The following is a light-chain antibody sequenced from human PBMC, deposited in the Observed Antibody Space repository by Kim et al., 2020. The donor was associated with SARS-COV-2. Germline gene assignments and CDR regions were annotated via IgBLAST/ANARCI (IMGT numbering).Light chain of an antibody. CDR1: SSNIGSNY. V-gene: IGLV1-47*01. CDR2: RNN. CDR3: AAWDDSLSGPV. J-gene: IGLJ2*01. Sequence: GQRGTLSCSGSSSNIGSNYVYWYQQLPGTAPKLLIYRNNQRPSGVPDRFSGSKSGTSASLAISGLRSEDEADYYCAAWDDSLSGPVFGGGTQLTVL.